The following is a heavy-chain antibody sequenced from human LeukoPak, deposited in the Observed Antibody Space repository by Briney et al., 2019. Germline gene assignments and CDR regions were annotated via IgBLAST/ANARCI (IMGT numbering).Heavy chain of an antibody. CDR3: AALDYYDSSGDAFDI. J-gene: IGHJ3*02. CDR1: GGSFSGYY. Sequence: SETLSLTCAVYGGSFSGYYWSWIRQPPGKGLEWIGEINHSGSTNYNPSLKSRVTISVDTSKNQFSLKLSSVTAADTAVYYCAALDYYDSSGDAFDIWGQGTMVTVSS. V-gene: IGHV4-34*01. D-gene: IGHD3-22*01. CDR2: INHSGST.